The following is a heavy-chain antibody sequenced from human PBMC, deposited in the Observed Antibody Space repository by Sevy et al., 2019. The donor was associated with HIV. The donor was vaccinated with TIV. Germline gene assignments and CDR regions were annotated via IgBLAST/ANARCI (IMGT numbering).Heavy chain of an antibody. Sequence: PSVKVSCKASGYTFTSYGISWARQAPGQGLEWMGWISVYNGNTNYAQKLQARVTMTTDTSTSTAYMELRSLRSDDTAVYYCARAGYYSGFYDILTGLDYWGQGTLVTVPS. J-gene: IGHJ4*02. D-gene: IGHD3-9*01. CDR1: GYTFTSYG. V-gene: IGHV1-18*01. CDR3: ARAGYYSGFYDILTGLDY. CDR2: ISVYNGNT.